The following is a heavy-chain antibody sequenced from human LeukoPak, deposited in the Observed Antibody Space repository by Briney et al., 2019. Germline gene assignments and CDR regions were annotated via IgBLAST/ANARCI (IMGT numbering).Heavy chain of an antibody. J-gene: IGHJ4*02. CDR3: ARHLGAVDSWAHDY. CDR2: IYYSGST. CDR1: GGSFSSYY. Sequence: SETLSLTCAVYGGSFSSYYWSWIRQPPGKGLEWIGYIYYSGSTNYNPSLKSRVTISVDTSKNQFSLKLSSVTAADTAVYYCARHLGAVDSWAHDYWGQGTLVTVSS. V-gene: IGHV4-59*08. D-gene: IGHD6-19*01.